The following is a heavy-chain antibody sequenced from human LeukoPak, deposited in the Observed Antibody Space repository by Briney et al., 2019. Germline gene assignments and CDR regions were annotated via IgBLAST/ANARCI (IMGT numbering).Heavy chain of an antibody. Sequence: SETLSLTCTVSGGSISSYYWSWIRQPAGKGLEWIGRIYTSGGTNYNPSLKSRVTMSVDTSKNQFSLKLSSVTAADTAVYYCAGARYSSSWYPLDYWGQGTLVTVSS. V-gene: IGHV4-4*07. CDR2: IYTSGGT. D-gene: IGHD6-13*01. CDR3: AGARYSSSWYPLDY. CDR1: GGSISSYY. J-gene: IGHJ4*02.